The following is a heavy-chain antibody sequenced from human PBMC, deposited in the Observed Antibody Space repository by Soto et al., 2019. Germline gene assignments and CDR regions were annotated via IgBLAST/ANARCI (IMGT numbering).Heavy chain of an antibody. CDR3: ARAKRRYYYGSGSLTLDYYYYGMDV. Sequence: SVKVSCKASGGTFSSYAISWVRQAPGQGLEWMGGIIPIFGTANYAQKFQGRVTITADESTSTAYMELSSLRSEDTAVYYCARAKRRYYYGSGSLTLDYYYYGMDVWGQGTTVTVSS. CDR1: GGTFSSYA. D-gene: IGHD3-10*01. J-gene: IGHJ6*02. CDR2: IIPIFGTA. V-gene: IGHV1-69*13.